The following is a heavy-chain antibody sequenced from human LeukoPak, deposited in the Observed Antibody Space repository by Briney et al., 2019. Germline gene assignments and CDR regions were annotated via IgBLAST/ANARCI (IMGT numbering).Heavy chain of an antibody. CDR3: ASGGPYYYGSGSYPH. J-gene: IGHJ4*02. D-gene: IGHD3-10*01. Sequence: SETLSLTCTVSGGSVSSGSYYWSWIRKPPGKGLVWIGYIYYRGSTNYNPSLKSRVTISVDTSQNQFSLKLSSVTAADTAVYYCASGGPYYYGSGSYPHWGQGTLVTVSS. CDR1: GGSVSSGSYY. V-gene: IGHV4-61*01. CDR2: IYYRGST.